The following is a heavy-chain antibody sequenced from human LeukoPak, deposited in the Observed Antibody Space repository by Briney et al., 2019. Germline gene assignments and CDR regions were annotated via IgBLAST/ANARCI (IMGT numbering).Heavy chain of an antibody. V-gene: IGHV3-23*01. CDR2: ISGSGGST. CDR3: ARDEAVAGTYYYYYGMDV. Sequence: GGSLRLSCAASGFTFSSSAMSWVRQAPGKGLEWVSAISGSGGSTYYADSVKGRFTISRDNAKNSLYLQMNSLRDEDAAVYYCARDEAVAGTYYYYYGMDVWGQGTTVTVSS. J-gene: IGHJ6*02. D-gene: IGHD6-19*01. CDR1: GFTFSSSA.